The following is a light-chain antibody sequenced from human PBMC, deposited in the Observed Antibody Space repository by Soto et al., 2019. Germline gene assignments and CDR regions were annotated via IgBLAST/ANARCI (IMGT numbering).Light chain of an antibody. CDR1: QSISIY. CDR3: QQSYRTPT. Sequence: DIQITQSPSSLSASVGDRVIITCRASQSISIYLNWYQKKPGKAPKLLIYAASNLQSGVPSRFGGSGSGTDFTLTISSLQPEDFATYYCQQSYRTPTFGGGTKVDIK. CDR2: AAS. V-gene: IGKV1-39*01. J-gene: IGKJ4*01.